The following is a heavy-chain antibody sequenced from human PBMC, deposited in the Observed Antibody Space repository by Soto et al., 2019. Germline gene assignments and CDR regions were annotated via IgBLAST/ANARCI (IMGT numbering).Heavy chain of an antibody. CDR1: GGTFSSYA. J-gene: IGHJ6*04. CDR2: IIPIFGTA. D-gene: IGHD5-12*01. V-gene: IGHV1-69*13. CDR3: ERVGGRDGYNYYYYYYGMDV. Sequence: SVKVSCKASGGTFSSYAISWVRQAPGQGLEWMGGIIPIFGTANYAQKFQGRVTITADESTSTAYMELSSLRSEDTAVYYCERVGGRDGYNYYYYYYGMDVWGKGTTVTVSS.